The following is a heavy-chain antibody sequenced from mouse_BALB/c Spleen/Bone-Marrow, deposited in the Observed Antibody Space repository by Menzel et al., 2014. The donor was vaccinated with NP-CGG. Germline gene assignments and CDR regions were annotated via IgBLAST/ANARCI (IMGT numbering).Heavy chain of an antibody. J-gene: IGHJ1*03. V-gene: IGHV1S135*01. CDR2: IDPYNGDT. CDR1: GYSFTDYN. Sequence: VQLQQPGPELVKPGASVRVSCKASGYSFTDYNMYCVKQSHGKSLEWIGYIDPYNGDTTYNQKFKGKATLTADKSSSTAFIHLNSLTSEDSAVYYCTRYYRYDYWYFDVWGTGTTVTVSS. D-gene: IGHD2-14*01. CDR3: TRYYRYDYWYFDV.